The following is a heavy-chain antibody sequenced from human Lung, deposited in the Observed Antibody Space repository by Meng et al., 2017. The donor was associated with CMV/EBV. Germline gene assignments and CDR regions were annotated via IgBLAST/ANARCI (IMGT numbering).Heavy chain of an antibody. CDR3: AREAGRDGYATPKFDY. Sequence: QVQMQESGPVLVKPPQTLSLTCTVSGGSIGSGGYYWSWIRQHPGKGLEWIGYIYYTGSTFYNPSLKSRVTISVDTSKNQFSLKLIPATAADTAVYYCAREAGRDGYATPKFDYWGQGTLVTVSS. V-gene: IGHV4-31*03. J-gene: IGHJ4*02. D-gene: IGHD5-24*01. CDR1: GGSIGSGGYY. CDR2: IYYTGST.